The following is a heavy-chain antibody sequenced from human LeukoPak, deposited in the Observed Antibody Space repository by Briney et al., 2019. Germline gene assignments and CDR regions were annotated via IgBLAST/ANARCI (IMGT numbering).Heavy chain of an antibody. D-gene: IGHD6-13*01. CDR3: ASMGIAFDY. J-gene: IGHJ4*02. CDR2: IYYSGST. CDR1: GVSISSYY. Sequence: SETLSLTCTVSGVSISSYYWSWIRQPPGKGLEWIGYIYYSGSTNYNPSLKSRVTISVDTSKNQFSLKLSSVTAADTAVYYCASMGIAFDYWGQGTLVTVSS. V-gene: IGHV4-59*01.